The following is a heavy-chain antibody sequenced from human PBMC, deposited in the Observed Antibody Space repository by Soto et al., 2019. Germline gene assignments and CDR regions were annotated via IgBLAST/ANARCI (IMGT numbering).Heavy chain of an antibody. J-gene: IGHJ4*02. Sequence: SETLSLTCTVAGGSISGGGYYLSWIRQPPGKGLEWIGYIYYSGSTYYNPSLKSRVTISVDTSKNQFSLKLSSVTAADTAVYYCARGLGGIWDFDYWGQGTLVTVSS. CDR1: GGSISGGGYY. D-gene: IGHD3-16*01. CDR2: IYYSGST. CDR3: ARGLGGIWDFDY. V-gene: IGHV4-30-4*01.